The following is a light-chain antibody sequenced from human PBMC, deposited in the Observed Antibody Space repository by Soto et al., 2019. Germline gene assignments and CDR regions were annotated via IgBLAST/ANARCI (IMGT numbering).Light chain of an antibody. Sequence: NFMLTQPHSVSVSPGKTVTISCTGSSGSIATNYVQWYQQRRGSAPTTMIYEDTQRPSGVPERFSGSIDSSSNSASLTISALKTEDEADYYCQSYDGSNPDVVFGGGTKLTVL. CDR3: QSYDGSNPDVV. CDR2: EDT. CDR1: SGSIATNY. V-gene: IGLV6-57*02. J-gene: IGLJ2*01.